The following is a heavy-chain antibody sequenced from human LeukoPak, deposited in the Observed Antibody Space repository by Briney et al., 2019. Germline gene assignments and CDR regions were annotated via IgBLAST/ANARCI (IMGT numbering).Heavy chain of an antibody. CDR3: AGAGRPGHIDP. CDR1: GGSISSYY. CDR2: IYYSGST. J-gene: IGHJ5*02. V-gene: IGHV4-59*01. Sequence: SETLPLTCTVSGGSISSYYWSWIRQPPGKGLEWIGYIYYSGSTNYNPSLKSRVTISVDTSKNQFSLKLSSVTAADTAVYYCAGAGRPGHIDPWGQGTLVTVSS. D-gene: IGHD1-14*01.